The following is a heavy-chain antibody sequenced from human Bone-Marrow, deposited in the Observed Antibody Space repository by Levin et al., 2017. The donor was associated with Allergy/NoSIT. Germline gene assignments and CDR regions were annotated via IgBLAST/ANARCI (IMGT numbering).Heavy chain of an antibody. CDR2: IYYSGST. J-gene: IGHJ4*02. D-gene: IGHD3-10*01. CDR3: ARDLSRGVAASGYFDY. CDR1: GGSISSGDYY. Sequence: SETLSLTCTVSGGSISSGDYYWSWIRQPPGKGLEWIGYIYYSGSTYYNPSLKSRVTISVDTSKNQFSLKLSSVTAADTAVYYCARDLSRGVAASGYFDYWGQGTLVTVSS. V-gene: IGHV4-30-4*01.